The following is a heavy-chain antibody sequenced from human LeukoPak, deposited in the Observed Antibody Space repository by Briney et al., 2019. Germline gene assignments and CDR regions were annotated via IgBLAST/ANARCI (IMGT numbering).Heavy chain of an antibody. V-gene: IGHV3-7*05. Sequence: PGGSLRLSCAASGFTFSSFWMSWVRQAPGRGLEWVANIKQDGSEKNYVDSVKGRFTISRDNANNSLYLQVNSLRVEDTAVYYCARAGSSGWFLRGQGTLVTVSS. CDR1: GFTFSSFW. CDR3: ARAGSSGWFL. CDR2: IKQDGSEK. J-gene: IGHJ4*02. D-gene: IGHD6-19*01.